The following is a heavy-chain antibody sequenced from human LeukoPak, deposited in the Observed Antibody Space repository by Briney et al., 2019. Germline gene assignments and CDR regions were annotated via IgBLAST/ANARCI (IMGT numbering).Heavy chain of an antibody. V-gene: IGHV5-51*01. CDR1: GYLFSKYW. Sequence: GESLQISCQGSGYLFSKYWIGWVRQMPGKGLEWMGIIYSADSDTKYSPSFQGQVTISADKSINTAYLQWSSLQASDTAMYYCASLSYYDSWSGFNYWGQGTLVTVSS. CDR2: IYSADSDT. D-gene: IGHD3-3*01. CDR3: ASLSYYDSWSGFNY. J-gene: IGHJ4*02.